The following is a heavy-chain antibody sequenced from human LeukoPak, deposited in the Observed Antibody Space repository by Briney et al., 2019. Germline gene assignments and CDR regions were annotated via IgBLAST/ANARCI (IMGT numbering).Heavy chain of an antibody. Sequence: SVKVSCKASGGTFSSYAISWVRQAPGQGLEWMGGIIPIFGTANYAQKFQGRVTITTDESTRTAYMELSSLRSEDTAVYYCARDRRGGYYYDSSGDFDYWGQGTLVTVSS. CDR2: IIPIFGTA. V-gene: IGHV1-69*05. J-gene: IGHJ4*02. CDR1: GGTFSSYA. D-gene: IGHD3-22*01. CDR3: ARDRRGGYYYDSSGDFDY.